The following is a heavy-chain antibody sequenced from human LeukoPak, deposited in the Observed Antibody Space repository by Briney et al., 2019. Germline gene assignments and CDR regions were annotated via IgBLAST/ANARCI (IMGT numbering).Heavy chain of an antibody. CDR2: IYYSGST. CDR3: AGDFWSGYYFRD. D-gene: IGHD3-3*01. J-gene: IGHJ4*02. Sequence: SETLSLTCTVSGGSISSYYWSWIRQPPGKGLEWIANIYYSGSTYYNPSLKSRVTISVDTSKNQFSLKLSSVTAADTAVYYCAGDFWSGYYFRDWGQGTLVTVSS. CDR1: GGSISSYY. V-gene: IGHV4-59*04.